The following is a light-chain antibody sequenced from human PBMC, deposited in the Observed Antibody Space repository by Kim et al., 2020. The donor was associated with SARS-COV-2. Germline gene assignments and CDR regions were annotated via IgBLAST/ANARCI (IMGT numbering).Light chain of an antibody. CDR2: RDR. J-gene: IGLJ3*02. CDR1: NIGGKV. V-gene: IGLV3-9*01. CDR3: QVWDSNSAV. Sequence: YELTQPLSVSVALGQTATITCERHNIGGKVVHWYQQKPGQAPLMVIYRDRNRPSGIPERFSGSNSGNTATLTISRAQAGDEADYHCQVWDSNSAVFGGGTQLTVL.